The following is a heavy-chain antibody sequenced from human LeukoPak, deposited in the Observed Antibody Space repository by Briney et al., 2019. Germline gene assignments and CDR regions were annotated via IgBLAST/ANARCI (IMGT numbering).Heavy chain of an antibody. Sequence: ASVKVSCKASGYTFTGYYMHWVRQAPGQGLEWMGWINPNSGGTNYAQKFQGRVTMTRDTSISTAYMELSRLRSDDTAVYYCARAESGWYRGRGYYFDYWGQGTLVTVSS. CDR1: GYTFTGYY. CDR2: INPNSGGT. CDR3: ARAESGWYRGRGYYFDY. D-gene: IGHD6-13*01. J-gene: IGHJ4*02. V-gene: IGHV1-2*02.